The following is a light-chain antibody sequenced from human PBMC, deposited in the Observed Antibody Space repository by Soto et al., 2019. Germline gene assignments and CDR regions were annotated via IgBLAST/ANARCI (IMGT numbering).Light chain of an antibody. CDR1: QSVLFANSKNY. CDR3: QQYYSTPWA. Sequence: DIVMTQSPDSLAVSLGERATINCKSSQSVLFANSKNYLAWYQQKPGESPKLLIYWASTRESGVPDRFSGSGSGTDFTLTISSLQTEDVAVYYCQQYYSTPWAFGQGTKVEIK. V-gene: IGKV4-1*01. J-gene: IGKJ1*01. CDR2: WAS.